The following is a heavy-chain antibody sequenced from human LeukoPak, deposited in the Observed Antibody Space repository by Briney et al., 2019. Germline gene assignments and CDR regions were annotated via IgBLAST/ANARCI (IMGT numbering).Heavy chain of an antibody. CDR3: ARVAAAGGLDY. CDR1: GYTFTSYG. J-gene: IGHJ4*02. CDR2: ISAYNGNT. V-gene: IGHV1-18*01. D-gene: IGHD6-13*01. Sequence: ASVKVSCKASGYTFTSYGISWVRQAPGQGLEWMGWISAYNGNTISAQKLQGRVTMTTDTSTSTAYMALGSLRSDDTAVYYCARVAAAGGLDYWGQGTLVTVSS.